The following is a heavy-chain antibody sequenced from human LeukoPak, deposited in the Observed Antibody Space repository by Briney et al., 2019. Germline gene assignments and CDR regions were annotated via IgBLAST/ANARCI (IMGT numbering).Heavy chain of an antibody. Sequence: GGSLRLSCAASGFTLSSYSMNWVRQAPGKGLEWVSSISSSSSYIYYADSVKGRFTISRDNAKNSLYLQMNSLRAEDTAVYYCARATTVTTPVNDYWGQGTLVTVSS. D-gene: IGHD4-17*01. CDR3: ARATTVTTPVNDY. J-gene: IGHJ4*02. CDR1: GFTLSSYS. CDR2: ISSSSSYI. V-gene: IGHV3-21*01.